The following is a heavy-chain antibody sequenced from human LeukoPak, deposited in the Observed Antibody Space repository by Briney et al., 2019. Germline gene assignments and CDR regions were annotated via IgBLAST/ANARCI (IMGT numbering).Heavy chain of an antibody. CDR2: IYTSGST. J-gene: IGHJ3*02. D-gene: IGHD1/OR15-1a*01. V-gene: IGHV4-4*07. CDR3: VRNTLGHYDAFDI. CDR1: GGSISSYY. Sequence: RPSETLSLTCTVSGGSISSYYWSWIRQPAGKGLEWIGRIYTSGSTNYSPSLKSRVTMSVDTSKNQFSLKLSSMTAADTAVYYCVRNTLGHYDAFDIWGQGTMVTVSS.